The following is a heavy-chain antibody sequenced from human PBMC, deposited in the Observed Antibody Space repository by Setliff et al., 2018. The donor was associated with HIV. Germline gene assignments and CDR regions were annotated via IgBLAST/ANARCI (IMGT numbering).Heavy chain of an antibody. CDR3: ATEGREKLALFDH. Sequence: RDPPGKTLEWLGYILHSGNSNYNPSFKNRVTISLNEAKRQFSLDLKSVTSADTAVYYCATEGREKLALFDHWGLGTLVTVSS. V-gene: IGHV4-59*12. CDR2: ILHSGNS. D-gene: IGHD6-6*01. J-gene: IGHJ4*02.